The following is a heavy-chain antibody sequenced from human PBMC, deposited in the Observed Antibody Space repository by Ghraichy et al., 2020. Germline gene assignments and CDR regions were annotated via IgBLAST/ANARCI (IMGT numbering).Heavy chain of an antibody. CDR1: GFTFSSYG. V-gene: IGHV3-30*18. D-gene: IGHD3-10*01. J-gene: IGHJ4*02. CDR3: AKDWRPLLLWFGELHSPWVDY. CDR2: ISYDGSNK. Sequence: GESLNISCAASGFTFSSYGMHWVRQAPGKGLEWVAVISYDGSNKYYADSVKGRFTISRDNSKNTLYLQMNSLRAEDTAVYYCAKDWRPLLLWFGELHSPWVDYWGQGTLVTVSS.